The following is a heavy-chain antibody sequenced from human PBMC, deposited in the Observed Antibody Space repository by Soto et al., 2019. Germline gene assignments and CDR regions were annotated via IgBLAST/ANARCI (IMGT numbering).Heavy chain of an antibody. V-gene: IGHV4-4*02. CDR2: IYHSGST. D-gene: IGHD6-19*01. J-gene: IGHJ6*02. Sequence: QVQLQESGPGLVKPSGTLSLTCAVSGGSIRSRNWWSWVRQPPVKGLEWIGDIYHSGSTNYNPSLKSRVTISVDTSMNYCSLEPSSVTAADTAVYYRARAVAGTPGMDVWGHGTTVAVSS. CDR1: GGSIRSRNW. CDR3: ARAVAGTPGMDV.